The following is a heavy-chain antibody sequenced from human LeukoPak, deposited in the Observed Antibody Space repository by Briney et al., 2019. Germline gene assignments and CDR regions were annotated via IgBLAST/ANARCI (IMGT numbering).Heavy chain of an antibody. J-gene: IGHJ4*02. CDR3: ARVSGYSYGKLLDY. Sequence: SETLSLTCTVSGGSISSSSYYWGWIRQPPGKGLEWIGSIYYSGSTYYNPSLKSRVTISVDTSKNQFSLKLSSVTAADTAVYYCARVSGYSYGKLLDYWGQGTLVTVSS. V-gene: IGHV4-39*07. CDR1: GGSISSSSYY. D-gene: IGHD5-18*01. CDR2: IYYSGST.